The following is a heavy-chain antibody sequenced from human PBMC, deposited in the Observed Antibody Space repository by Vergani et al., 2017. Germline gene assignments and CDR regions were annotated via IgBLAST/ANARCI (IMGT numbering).Heavy chain of an antibody. V-gene: IGHV4-59*01. CDR1: GGSISSYY. CDR3: ARGVAARLGGGLC. CDR2: IYYSGST. J-gene: IGHJ4*02. D-gene: IGHD6-6*01. Sequence: QVQLQESGPGLVKPSETLSLTCTVSGGSISSYYWSWVRQPPGKGLEWIGYIYYSGSTNYNPALKSRVTLSVDTSKNHFSLKLSSVTAAETAVYYGARGVAARLGGGLCWGQGTLVTVSS.